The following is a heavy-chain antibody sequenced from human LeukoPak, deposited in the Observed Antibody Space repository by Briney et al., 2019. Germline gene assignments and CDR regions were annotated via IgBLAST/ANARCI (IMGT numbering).Heavy chain of an antibody. Sequence: GGSLRLSCAASGFTFSTYWRTWVRQAPGKGLEWVANIKEDGSEKYYVDSVKGRFTISRDNAKNSLYLQMNSLRAEDTAVHYCARVSLGYCSSASCYSVGRYHYYMDVWGKGTTVTVSS. J-gene: IGHJ6*03. V-gene: IGHV3-7*01. CDR1: GFTFSTYW. CDR3: ARVSLGYCSSASCYSVGRYHYYMDV. CDR2: IKEDGSEK. D-gene: IGHD2-2*02.